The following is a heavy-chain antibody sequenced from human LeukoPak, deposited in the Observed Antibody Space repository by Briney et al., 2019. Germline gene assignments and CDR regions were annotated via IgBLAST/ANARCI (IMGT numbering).Heavy chain of an antibody. J-gene: IGHJ4*02. V-gene: IGHV3-23*01. Sequence: PGGSLRLSCAASGFTYISYAMSWVRQAPGKGLEWVSGISGSGGSTYYADSVKGRFTISRDNPKNTLYLQMNSLRAEDTAVYYCAKALRAYYFDYWGQGTLVTVSS. CDR2: ISGSGGST. CDR1: GFTYISYA. CDR3: AKALRAYYFDY.